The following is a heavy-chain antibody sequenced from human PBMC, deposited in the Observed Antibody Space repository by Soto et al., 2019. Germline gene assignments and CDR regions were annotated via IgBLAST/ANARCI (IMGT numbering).Heavy chain of an antibody. CDR1: GFTFSSYG. CDR2: IWYDGSNK. Sequence: QVQLVESGGGVVQPGRSLRLSCAASGFTFSSYGMHWVRQAPGKGLEWVAVIWYDGSNKYYADSVKGRFTISRDNPKNTLYLQMNSLRAEDTAVYYCARDLAARSDAFDIWGQGTMVTVSS. D-gene: IGHD6-6*01. J-gene: IGHJ3*02. V-gene: IGHV3-33*01. CDR3: ARDLAARSDAFDI.